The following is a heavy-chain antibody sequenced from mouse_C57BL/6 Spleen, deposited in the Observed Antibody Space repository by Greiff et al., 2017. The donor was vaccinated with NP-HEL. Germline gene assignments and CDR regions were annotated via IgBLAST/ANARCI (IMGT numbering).Heavy chain of an antibody. D-gene: IGHD2-3*01. Sequence: VQLQQPGAELVKPGASVKLSCKASGYTFTSYWMQWVKQRPGQGLEWIGEIDPSDSYTNYNQKFKGKATLTVDTSSSTAYMQLSSLTSEDSAVYYCARAWDGYYPAYWGQGTLVTVSA. V-gene: IGHV1-50*01. CDR2: IDPSDSYT. CDR3: ARAWDGYYPAY. J-gene: IGHJ3*01. CDR1: GYTFTSYW.